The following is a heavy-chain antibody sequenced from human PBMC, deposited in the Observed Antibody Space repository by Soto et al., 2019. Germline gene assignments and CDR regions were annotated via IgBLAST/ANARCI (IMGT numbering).Heavy chain of an antibody. Sequence: KPSETLSLTCAVYGGSFSGYYWSWIRQPPGKGLEWIGEINHSGSTNYNPSLKSRVTISVDTSKNQFSLKLSSVTAADTAVYYCAIVATNYWGQGTLVTVSS. CDR2: INHSGST. D-gene: IGHD5-12*01. CDR3: AIVATNY. J-gene: IGHJ4*02. CDR1: GGSFSGYY. V-gene: IGHV4-34*01.